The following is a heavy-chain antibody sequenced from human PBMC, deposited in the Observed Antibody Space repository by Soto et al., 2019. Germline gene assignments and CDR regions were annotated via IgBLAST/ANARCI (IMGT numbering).Heavy chain of an antibody. CDR3: AKSPGMYYYDSSGYYHYDY. CDR2: ISGSGVST. J-gene: IGHJ4*02. D-gene: IGHD3-22*01. Sequence: PGGSLRLSCAASGFTFSSYTMNWVRQAPGKGLEWVSAISGSGVSTYYAGSVKGRFTISRDNSKNTLYLQMNSLRAEDTAVYYCAKSPGMYYYDSSGYYHYDYWGQGTLVTVSS. CDR1: GFTFSSYT. V-gene: IGHV3-23*01.